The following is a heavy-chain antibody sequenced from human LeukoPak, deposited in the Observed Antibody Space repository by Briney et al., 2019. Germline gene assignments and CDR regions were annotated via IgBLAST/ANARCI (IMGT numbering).Heavy chain of an antibody. CDR3: ARGWDGSEDGMDV. D-gene: IGHD3-10*01. V-gene: IGHV4-31*03. CDR1: GGSISSGGYY. Sequence: SQTLSLTCTVSGGSISSGGYYWSWIRQHPGKGLEWIGYIYYSGSTYYNPSLKSRVTISVDTSKNQFSLKLSSVTAADTAVYYCARGWDGSEDGMDVWGQGTTVTVSS. J-gene: IGHJ6*02. CDR2: IYYSGST.